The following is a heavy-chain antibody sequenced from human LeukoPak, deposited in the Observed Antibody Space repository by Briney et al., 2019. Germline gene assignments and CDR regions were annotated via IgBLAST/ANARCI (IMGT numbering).Heavy chain of an antibody. CDR2: ISGSGNST. V-gene: IGHV3-23*01. CDR1: GFTFSSYA. Sequence: PGGSLRLSCAASGFTFSSYAMSWVRQAPGQGLEWVSAISGSGNSTYYADSVKGRFTISRDNSKNTLYLQMNSLRAEDTAEYYCAKVNDLGDFDYWGQGTLVTVSS. J-gene: IGHJ4*02. D-gene: IGHD1-1*01. CDR3: AKVNDLGDFDY.